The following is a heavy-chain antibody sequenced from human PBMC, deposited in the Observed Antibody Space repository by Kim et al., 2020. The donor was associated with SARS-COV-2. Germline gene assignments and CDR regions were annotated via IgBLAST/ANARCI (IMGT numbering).Heavy chain of an antibody. CDR3: VKGRADGAVDWFDP. CDR2: ITGRGSGT. Sequence: GGSLRLSCAASGFTFSRYAVTWVRQAPGKGLEWVSTITGRGSGTYYTESVMGRFTISRDNSENTLHLQMNSLRAEDTAVYYCVKGRADGAVDWFDPWGQG. J-gene: IGHJ5*02. CDR1: GFTFSRYA. D-gene: IGHD2-8*02. V-gene: IGHV3-23*01.